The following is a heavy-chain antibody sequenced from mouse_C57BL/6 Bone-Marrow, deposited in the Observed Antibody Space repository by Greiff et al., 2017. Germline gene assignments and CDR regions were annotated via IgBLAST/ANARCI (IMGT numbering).Heavy chain of an antibody. Sequence: EVKLVESGGDLVKPGGSLKLSCAASGFTFSSYGMSWVRQTPDKRLEWVATISSGGSYTYYPDSVKGRSTISRDNAKNTLYLQMSSLKSEDTAMYYCARQNFDYWGQGTTLTVSS. J-gene: IGHJ2*01. CDR3: ARQNFDY. V-gene: IGHV5-6*02. CDR2: ISSGGSYT. CDR1: GFTFSSYG.